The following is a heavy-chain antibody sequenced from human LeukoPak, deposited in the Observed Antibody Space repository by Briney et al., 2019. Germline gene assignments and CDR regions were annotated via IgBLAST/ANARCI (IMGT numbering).Heavy chain of an antibody. D-gene: IGHD3-22*01. CDR2: INHSGST. V-gene: IGHV4-34*01. J-gene: IGHJ6*02. Sequence: SETLSLTCAVYGGSFSGYYWSWIRQPPGRGLEWIGEINHSGSTNYNPSLKGRVTISVDTSKNQFSLKLSSVTAADTAVYYCARSSGYYNYYYGMDVWGQGTTVTVSS. CDR3: ARSSGYYNYYYGMDV. CDR1: GGSFSGYY.